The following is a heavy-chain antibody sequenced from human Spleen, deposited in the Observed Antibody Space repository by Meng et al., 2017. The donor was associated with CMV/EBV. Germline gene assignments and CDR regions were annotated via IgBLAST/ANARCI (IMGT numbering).Heavy chain of an antibody. CDR3: ATGLMVYYYFDY. CDR2: INHSGST. V-gene: IGHV4-34*01. J-gene: IGHJ4*02. Sequence: QGQLQLWGAGLLKPSESWSLTCAVYGGSFSGYYWSWIRQPPGKGLEWIGEINHSGSTNYNPSLKSRVTISVDTSKNQFSLKLSSVTAADTAVYYCATGLMVYYYFDYWGQGTLVTVSS. D-gene: IGHD2-8*01. CDR1: GGSFSGYY.